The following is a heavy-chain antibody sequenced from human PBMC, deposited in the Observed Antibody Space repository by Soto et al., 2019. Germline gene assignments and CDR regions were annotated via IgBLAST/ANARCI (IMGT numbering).Heavy chain of an antibody. D-gene: IGHD3-22*01. CDR3: VRRPDGGYYFDY. CDR1: GYSFTHYW. Sequence: PGEALKISCKGSGYSFTHYWNGWVRQMPGKGLEWMGLIYPYDSETRYSPSFQGQVTMSVDKSISTAYLQWSSLKASDTAMYYCVRRPDGGYYFDYWGQGTLVTVSS. CDR2: IYPYDSET. V-gene: IGHV5-51*01. J-gene: IGHJ4*02.